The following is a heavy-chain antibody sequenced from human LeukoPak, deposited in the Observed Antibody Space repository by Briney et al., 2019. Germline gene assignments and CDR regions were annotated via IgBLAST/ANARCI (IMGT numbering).Heavy chain of an antibody. D-gene: IGHD3-10*01. CDR2: FDPEDGET. CDR1: GYTLTELS. CDR3: ATASNYYGSGSSNH. Sequence: ASVKVSSKVSGYTLTELSMHLVRQDPGNGLEWLGGFDPEDGETIYAQKFQGRVTMTEDTSTDTAYMELSRLRSEDTAVYYCATASNYYGSGSSNHWGQGTLVTVSS. J-gene: IGHJ4*02. V-gene: IGHV1-24*01.